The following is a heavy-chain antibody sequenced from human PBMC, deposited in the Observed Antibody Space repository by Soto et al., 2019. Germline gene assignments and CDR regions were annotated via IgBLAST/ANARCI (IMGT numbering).Heavy chain of an antibody. CDR3: ARDSRGYSYGGGFDY. D-gene: IGHD5-18*01. Sequence: ASVKVSCKASGYTFTGYYMHWVRQAPGQGLEWMGWINPNSGGTNYAQKFQGWVTMTRDTSISTAYMELSRLRSDDTAVYYCARDSRGYSYGGGFDYWGQGTLVTVSS. J-gene: IGHJ4*02. V-gene: IGHV1-2*04. CDR2: INPNSGGT. CDR1: GYTFTGYY.